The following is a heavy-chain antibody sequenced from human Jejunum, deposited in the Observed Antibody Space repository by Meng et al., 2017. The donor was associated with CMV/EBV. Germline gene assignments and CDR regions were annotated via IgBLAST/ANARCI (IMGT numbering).Heavy chain of an antibody. CDR3: ASEYSSSSC. V-gene: IGHV4-34*01. CDR2: INHSGST. D-gene: IGHD6-6*01. J-gene: IGHJ4*02. CDR1: GGSFSGYY. Sequence: LTCAVYGGSFSGYYWSWIRQPTGKGLEWIGEINHSGSTNYNPSLKSRVTISVDTSKNQFSLKLSSVTAADTAVYYCASEYSSSSCWGQGTLVTVSS.